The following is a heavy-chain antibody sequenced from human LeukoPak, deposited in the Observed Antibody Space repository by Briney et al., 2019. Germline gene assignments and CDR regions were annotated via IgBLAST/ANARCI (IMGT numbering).Heavy chain of an antibody. CDR1: GFTFSSYA. J-gene: IGHJ3*02. V-gene: IGHV3-23*01. D-gene: IGHD2-2*01. Sequence: GGSLRLSCAASGFTFSSYAMSWVRQAPGKGLEWVSAISGSCGSTYYADSVKGRFTISRDNSKNTLYLQMNSLRAEDTAVYYCAKGDIVVVPAAIAAHAFDIWGQGTMVTVSS. CDR3: AKGDIVVVPAAIAAHAFDI. CDR2: ISGSCGST.